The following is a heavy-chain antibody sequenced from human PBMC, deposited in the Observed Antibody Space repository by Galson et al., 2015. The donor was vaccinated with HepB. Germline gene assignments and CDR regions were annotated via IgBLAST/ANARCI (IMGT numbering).Heavy chain of an antibody. D-gene: IGHD3-22*01. V-gene: IGHV1-69*13. Sequence: SVKVSCKASGGTFSSYAISWVRQAPGQGLEWMGGIIPIFGIANYAQKFQGRVTITADESTSTAYMELSSLRSEDTAVYYCARARLRLGWLFGAFDIWGQGTMVTVSS. J-gene: IGHJ3*02. CDR3: ARARLRLGWLFGAFDI. CDR1: GGTFSSYA. CDR2: IIPIFGIA.